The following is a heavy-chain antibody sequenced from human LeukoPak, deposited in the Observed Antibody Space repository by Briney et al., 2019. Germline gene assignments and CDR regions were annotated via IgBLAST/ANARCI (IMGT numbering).Heavy chain of an antibody. CDR1: GGTFSSYA. CDR3: ARDGRRHYCSSTSCINYYYYGMDV. D-gene: IGHD2-2*01. V-gene: IGHV1-69*01. CDR2: IIPIFGTA. Sequence: ASVKVSCKASGGTFSSYAISWVRQAPGQGLEWMGGIIPIFGTANYAQKFQGRVTITADESTSTAYMELSSLRAEDTAVYYCARDGRRHYCSSTSCINYYYYGMDVWGKGTTVTVSS. J-gene: IGHJ6*04.